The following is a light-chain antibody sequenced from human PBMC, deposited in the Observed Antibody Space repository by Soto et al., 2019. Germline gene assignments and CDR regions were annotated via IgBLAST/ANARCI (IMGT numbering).Light chain of an antibody. V-gene: IGLV2-14*01. J-gene: IGLJ2*01. CDR3: SSYTTGNTVV. CDR1: SSDVGAYSY. Sequence: QSALTQPASVSASPGQSIAISCTGTSSDVGAYSYVSWYQQHPGKAPKLMLFEVRIRPSGVSNRFSGSKSGNTASPTISGLQAEDEADYFCSSYTTGNTVVFGGGTKLTVL. CDR2: EVR.